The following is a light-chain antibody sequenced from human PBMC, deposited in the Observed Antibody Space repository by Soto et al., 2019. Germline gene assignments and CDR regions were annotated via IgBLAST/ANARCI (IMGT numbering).Light chain of an antibody. CDR2: LNSDGSH. V-gene: IGLV4-69*01. J-gene: IGLJ3*02. CDR3: QTWGTGLLV. CDR1: SGHSSYA. Sequence: QLVLTQSPSASASLGASVKLTCTLSSGHSSYAIAWHQQQPEKGPRYLMKLNSDGSHSKGDGIPDRFSGSSAGAERYLTISGLQAEDESDYCCQTWGTGLLVFGGGTKLTVL.